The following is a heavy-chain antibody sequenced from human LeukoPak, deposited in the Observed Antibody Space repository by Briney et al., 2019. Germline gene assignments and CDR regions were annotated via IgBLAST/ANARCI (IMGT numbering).Heavy chain of an antibody. Sequence: SETLSLTCTVSGGSISSGSYYWSWIRQPPGKGLEWIGYIYYSGTTYYNPSLKSRVTISVDTSKNQFSLKLSSVTAADTAVYCCARTHSGYDSRFDYWGQGTQVTVSS. CDR2: IYYSGTT. J-gene: IGHJ4*02. D-gene: IGHD5-12*01. CDR3: ARTHSGYDSRFDY. CDR1: GGSISSGSYY. V-gene: IGHV4-30-4*08.